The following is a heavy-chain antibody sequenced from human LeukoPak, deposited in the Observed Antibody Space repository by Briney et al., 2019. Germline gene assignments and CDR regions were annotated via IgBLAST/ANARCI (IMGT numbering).Heavy chain of an antibody. D-gene: IGHD2-2*01. CDR1: GFTVSSNS. J-gene: IGHJ4*02. Sequence: GGSLRLSCTVSGFTVSSNSMSWVRQAPGKGLEWVSFIYSDNTHYSDSVKGRFTISRDNSKNTMYVQMNSLRAEDTAVYYCAKDRSYASFEDWGQGTLVTVSS. V-gene: IGHV3-53*01. CDR2: IYSDNT. CDR3: AKDRSYASFED.